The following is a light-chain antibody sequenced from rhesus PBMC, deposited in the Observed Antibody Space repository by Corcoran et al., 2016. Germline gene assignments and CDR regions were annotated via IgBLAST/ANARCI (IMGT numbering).Light chain of an antibody. CDR3: QQHDSAPRT. V-gene: IGKV1-21*01. CDR1: QAISIW. J-gene: IGKJ1*01. Sequence: DIQMTQSPSSLSASVGDRVTITCRASQAISIWLAWSQQKPGNTPKLLIYKASAFESGVPSRFSGSGAGTEFPPTIGTRQPEDFATYYWQQHDSAPRTFGQGTKVEIK. CDR2: KAS.